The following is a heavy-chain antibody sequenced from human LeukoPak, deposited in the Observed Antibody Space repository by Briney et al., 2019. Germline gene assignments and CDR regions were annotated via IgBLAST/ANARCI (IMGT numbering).Heavy chain of an antibody. CDR1: GFTFSSYW. CDR3: AREDDFWSGYYGS. J-gene: IGHJ4*02. Sequence: GGSLRLSCAASGFTFSSYWMHWVRQAPGKGLVWVSRINSDGSSTSYADSVKGRFTISRDNAKNTPYPQMNSLRAEDTAVYYCAREDDFWSGYYGSWGQGTLVTVSS. CDR2: INSDGSST. D-gene: IGHD3-3*01. V-gene: IGHV3-74*01.